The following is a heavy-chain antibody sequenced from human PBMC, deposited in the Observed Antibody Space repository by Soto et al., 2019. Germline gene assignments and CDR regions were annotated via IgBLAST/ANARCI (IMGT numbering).Heavy chain of an antibody. CDR3: AREASSGSYVDY. CDR2: IGTAGDT. CDR1: GFTFSNYD. V-gene: IGHV3-13*01. Sequence: GGSLRLSCAASGFTFSNYDMHWVRQAPGKGLEWVSAIGTAGDTYYPGSVKGRFTISRENAKNSLYLQMNSLRAGDTAVYYCAREASSGSYVDYWGQGTLVTVSS. J-gene: IGHJ4*02. D-gene: IGHD1-26*01.